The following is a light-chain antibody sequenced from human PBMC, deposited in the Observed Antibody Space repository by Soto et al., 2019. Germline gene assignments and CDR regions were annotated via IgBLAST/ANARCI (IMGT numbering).Light chain of an antibody. J-gene: IGKJ4*01. CDR3: QQYDNWPPLT. V-gene: IGKV3-15*01. CDR2: GAS. CDR1: QSVSNN. Sequence: EIVMTQSPDTLSVSPGERATLSCRASQSVSNNLAWYQQRPGQAPRLLIYGASTRATGIPAKFSGSGSGTEFTLTISSLQSEDFAVYYCQQYDNWPPLTFGGGTKVEIK.